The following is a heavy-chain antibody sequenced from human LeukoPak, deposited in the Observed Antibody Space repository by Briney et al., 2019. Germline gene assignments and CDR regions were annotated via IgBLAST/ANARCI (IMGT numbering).Heavy chain of an antibody. CDR1: GGSISSGGYY. CDR2: IYYSGST. V-gene: IGHV4-31*03. J-gene: IGHJ3*02. D-gene: IGHD6-6*01. Sequence: NPSQTLSLTCTVSGGSISSGGYYWSWIRQHPGKGLEWIGYIYYSGSTYYNPSLKSRITISVDTSKNQFSLKLSSVTAADTAVYYCARGIGSSPSFDIWGQGTMVTVSS. CDR3: ARGIGSSPSFDI.